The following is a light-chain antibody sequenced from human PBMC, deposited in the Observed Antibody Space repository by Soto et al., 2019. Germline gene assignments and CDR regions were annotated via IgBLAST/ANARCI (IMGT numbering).Light chain of an antibody. CDR3: QQYNNCPPT. J-gene: IGKJ5*01. Sequence: EIVMTQSPATLSASPWERATLSCRASQSVSSNLAWYQQKPGQAPRLLIYGASTRATGIPARFSGSGSGTEFTLTISSLQSEDFAVYYCQQYNNCPPTFGQGTRLEIK. V-gene: IGKV3-15*01. CDR1: QSVSSN. CDR2: GAS.